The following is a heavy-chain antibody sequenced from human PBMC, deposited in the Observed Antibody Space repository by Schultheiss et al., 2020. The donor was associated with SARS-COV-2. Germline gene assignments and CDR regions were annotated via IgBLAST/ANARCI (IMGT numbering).Heavy chain of an antibody. Sequence: SETLSLTCTVSGGSISSGGYYWSWIRQHPGKGLEWIGYIYYSGSTYYNPSLKSLVTISVDTSKNQFSLKLSSVTAADTAVYYCARWYGNWNAFDPWGQGTLVTVSS. CDR2: IYYSGST. J-gene: IGHJ5*02. V-gene: IGHV4-31*01. D-gene: IGHD1-1*01. CDR3: ARWYGNWNAFDP. CDR1: GGSISSGGYY.